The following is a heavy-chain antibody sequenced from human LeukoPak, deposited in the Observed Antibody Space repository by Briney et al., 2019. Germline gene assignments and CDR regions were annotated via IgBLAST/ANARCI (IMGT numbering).Heavy chain of an antibody. J-gene: IGHJ4*02. D-gene: IGHD2/OR15-2a*01. CDR3: AREGPCGNSQFDY. Sequence: GGSLRLSCAASGFTFSNYGMHWVRQAPGKGLEWVALIWYDGSNKYYTDSVKGRLTISRDNSKDTLFLQMNSLRAEDTAVYYCAREGPCGNSQFDYWGQGTLVTVST. V-gene: IGHV3-33*01. CDR1: GFTFSNYG. CDR2: IWYDGSNK.